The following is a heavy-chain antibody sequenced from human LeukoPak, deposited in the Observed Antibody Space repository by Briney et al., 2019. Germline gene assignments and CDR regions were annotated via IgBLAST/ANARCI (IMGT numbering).Heavy chain of an antibody. V-gene: IGHV3-21*01. CDR2: ISSSSDYI. CDR3: VRIPNGANFPNWFDP. J-gene: IGHJ5*02. Sequence: GGSLRLSCAGSGFTFSSSTMNWVRQAPGKGLEWVSSISSSSDYIYYADSVKGRFTISRDNAKNSLYLLMNSLRVEDTAVYYCVRIPNGANFPNWFDPWGQGTLVTVSS. D-gene: IGHD4/OR15-4a*01. CDR1: GFTFSSST.